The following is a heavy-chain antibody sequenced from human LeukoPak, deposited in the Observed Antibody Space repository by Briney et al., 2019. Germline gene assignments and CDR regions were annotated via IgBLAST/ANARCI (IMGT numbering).Heavy chain of an antibody. Sequence: GGSLRLSCAASGFTFSSYSMNWVRQAPGKGLEWVSSISSSSSYIYYADSVKGRFTISRDNAKSSLYLQMNSLRDEDTAVYYCAKDSYSGNDGDYYYYMDVWGKGTTVTISS. CDR1: GFTFSSYS. CDR2: ISSSSSYI. V-gene: IGHV3-21*01. CDR3: AKDSYSGNDGDYYYYMDV. D-gene: IGHD1-26*01. J-gene: IGHJ6*03.